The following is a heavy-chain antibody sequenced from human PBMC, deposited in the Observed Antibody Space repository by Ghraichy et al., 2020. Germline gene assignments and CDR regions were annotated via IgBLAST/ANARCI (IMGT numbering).Heavy chain of an antibody. CDR1: GGTFNSYV. Sequence: SVNVSCKASGGTFNSYVVNWVRQAPGQGLEWMGGIIPILGTIKYAPTFHDRVTLTADRSTSTAYMELRDVRSDDTALYYCATGGTYDYGMDVWGQGTPVTVS. J-gene: IGHJ6*02. CDR3: ATGGTYDYGMDV. CDR2: IIPILGTI. V-gene: IGHV1-69*10. D-gene: IGHD1-1*01.